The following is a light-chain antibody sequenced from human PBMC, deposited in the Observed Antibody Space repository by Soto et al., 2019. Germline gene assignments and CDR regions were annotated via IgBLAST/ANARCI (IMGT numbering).Light chain of an antibody. CDR2: DAS. Sequence: EIVLTQSPATLYLSPGERATLSCRASQRVSSYLTWYQQKPGQAPRLLIYDASNRATGIPARFSGSGSGTDSTLTIRVVGPEDFSVYYCQPRSYWPATFAGGTKVEIK. J-gene: IGKJ4*01. CDR1: QRVSSY. CDR3: QPRSYWPAT. V-gene: IGKV3-11*01.